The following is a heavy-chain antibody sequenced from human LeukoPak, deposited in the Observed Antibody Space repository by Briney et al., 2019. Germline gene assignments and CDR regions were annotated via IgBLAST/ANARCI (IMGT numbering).Heavy chain of an antibody. CDR2: IYSGGST. J-gene: IGHJ4*02. CDR1: GFTVSSNY. V-gene: IGHV3-53*01. D-gene: IGHD1-7*01. CDR3: AKAGNNWDYYFDY. Sequence: GGSLRLSCAASGFTVSSNYMSWVRQAPGKGLEWVSVIYSGGSTYYADSVKGRFTISRDNSKNTLHLQMNSLRADDTALYYCAKAGNNWDYYFDYWGQGTLVTVSS.